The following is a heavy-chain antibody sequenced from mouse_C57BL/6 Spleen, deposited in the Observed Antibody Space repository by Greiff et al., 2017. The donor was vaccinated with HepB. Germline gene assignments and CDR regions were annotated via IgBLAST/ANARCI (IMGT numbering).Heavy chain of an antibody. CDR1: GYTFTDYE. V-gene: IGHV1-15*01. Sequence: VQRVESGAELVRPGASVTLSCKASGYTFTDYEMHWVKQTPVHGLEWIGAIDPETGGTAYNQKFKGKAILTADKSSSTAYMELRSLTSEDSAVYYCTSSYYYGSSYWFAYWGQGTLVTVSA. D-gene: IGHD1-1*01. CDR3: TSSYYYGSSYWFAY. J-gene: IGHJ3*01. CDR2: IDPETGGT.